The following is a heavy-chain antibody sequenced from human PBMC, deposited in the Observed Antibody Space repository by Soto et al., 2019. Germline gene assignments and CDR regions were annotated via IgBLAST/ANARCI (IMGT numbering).Heavy chain of an antibody. V-gene: IGHV4-30-2*01. D-gene: IGHD3-22*01. CDR3: AREYYDSSGSSYIDY. Sequence: QLQLQESGSGLVKPSQTLSLTCAVSGGSISSGGYSWSWIRQPPGKGLEWIGYIYHSGSTYYNPSLKSRVTISVDRSKNQFSLKLSSVTAADTAVYYCAREYYDSSGSSYIDYWGQGTLVTVCS. J-gene: IGHJ4*02. CDR2: IYHSGST. CDR1: GGSISSGGYS.